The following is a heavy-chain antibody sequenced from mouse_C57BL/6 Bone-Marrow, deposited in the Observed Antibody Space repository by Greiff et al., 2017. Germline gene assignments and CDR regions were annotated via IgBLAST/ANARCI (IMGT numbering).Heavy chain of an antibody. J-gene: IGHJ1*03. CDR2: ISSGGSYT. Sequence: VQLKESGGDLVKPGGSLKLSCAASGFTFSSYGMSWVRQTPDKRLEWVATISSGGSYTYYPDSVKGRFTISRDNAKNTLYLQMSSLKSEDTAMYYCARHAIYYDYDGYFDVWGTGTTVTVSS. V-gene: IGHV5-6*01. CDR1: GFTFSSYG. D-gene: IGHD2-4*01. CDR3: ARHAIYYDYDGYFDV.